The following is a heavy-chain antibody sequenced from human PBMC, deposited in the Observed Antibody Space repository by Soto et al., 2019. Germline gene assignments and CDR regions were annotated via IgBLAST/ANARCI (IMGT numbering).Heavy chain of an antibody. CDR2: ISGSGGST. D-gene: IGHD4-17*01. CDR3: AKDSFKATVTNDY. Sequence: GGSLRLSCAVSEIIFSGYGMHWVRQAPGKGLEWVAAISGSGGSTYYADSVKGRFTISRDNSKNTLYLQMNSLRAEDTAVYYCAKDSFKATVTNDYWGQGTLVTVSS. CDR1: EIIFSGYG. V-gene: IGHV3-23*01. J-gene: IGHJ4*02.